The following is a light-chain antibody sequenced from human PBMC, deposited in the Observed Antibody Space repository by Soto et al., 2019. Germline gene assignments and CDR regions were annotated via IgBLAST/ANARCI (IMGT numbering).Light chain of an antibody. V-gene: IGLV2-8*01. CDR1: SSDVGGYNY. J-gene: IGLJ2*01. CDR2: EVS. CDR3: SSSATRNTLV. Sequence: QSALTQPPSASGSPGQSVPISCTGTSSDVGGYNYVSWYQQYPGKAPKLMIYEVSKWPSGVPDRVSGSKSGNQASLTVSGIQAEYEAEYYCSSSATRNTLVFGGGTK.